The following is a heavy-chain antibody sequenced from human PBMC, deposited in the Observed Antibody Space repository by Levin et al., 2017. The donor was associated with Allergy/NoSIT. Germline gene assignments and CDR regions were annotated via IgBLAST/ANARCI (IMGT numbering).Heavy chain of an antibody. CDR2: IRSKDDGGTA. D-gene: IGHD5-18*01. CDR1: GFTFSNAY. CDR3: TTGTWIQLWLADA. Sequence: PGGSLRLSCAASGFTFSNAYMSWVRQVPGKGLEWVGHIRSKDDGGTASYAAPVKGRFTISRDDSKHMLYVQMNSLKTEDTAVYYCTTGTWIQLWLADAWGQGTLLTVSS. V-gene: IGHV3-15*01. J-gene: IGHJ5*02.